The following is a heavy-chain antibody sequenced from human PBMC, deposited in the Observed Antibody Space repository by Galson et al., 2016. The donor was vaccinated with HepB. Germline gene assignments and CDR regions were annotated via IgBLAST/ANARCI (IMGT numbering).Heavy chain of an antibody. CDR2: ISRDGNNN. CDR3: ARIYYDYVWGSYRESHFDY. Sequence: SLRLSCAASGFTFSSYPMHWVRQAPGKGLEWVAGISRDGNNNYYTDSVRGRFTVSRDNSKNTLYLQMNSLRAEATALYYCARIYYDYVWGSYRESHFDYWGQGTLVTVSS. J-gene: IGHJ4*02. V-gene: IGHV3-30-3*01. CDR1: GFTFSSYP. D-gene: IGHD3-16*02.